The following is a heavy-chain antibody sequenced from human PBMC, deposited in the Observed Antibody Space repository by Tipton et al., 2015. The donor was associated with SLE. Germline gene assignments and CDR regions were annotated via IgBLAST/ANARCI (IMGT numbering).Heavy chain of an antibody. Sequence: LTCTVSVGPLTSGRYYWSWIRQPAGKGLEWIGHIYTTGSTNYSPSLKSRVTISFDTSETQFSLKLASVTIADTAVYYCARDEIDGFDIWGQGTMVTASS. J-gene: IGHJ3*02. CDR2: IYTTGST. CDR1: VGPLTSGRYY. CDR3: ARDEIDGFDI. D-gene: IGHD5-24*01. V-gene: IGHV4-61*09.